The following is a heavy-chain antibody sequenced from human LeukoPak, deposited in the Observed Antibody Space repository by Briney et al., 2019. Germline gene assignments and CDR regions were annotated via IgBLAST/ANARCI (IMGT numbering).Heavy chain of an antibody. Sequence: GGSLRLSCAASGFTFSDYYMSWIRQAPGKGLEWVSYISSSGSTIYYADSVKGRFTISRDNAKNSLYLQMNSLRAEDTAVDYCARDRAGGQPLLQGGFDYWGQGTLVTVSS. V-gene: IGHV3-11*01. CDR1: GFTFSDYY. J-gene: IGHJ4*02. D-gene: IGHD2-15*01. CDR2: ISSSGSTI. CDR3: ARDRAGGQPLLQGGFDY.